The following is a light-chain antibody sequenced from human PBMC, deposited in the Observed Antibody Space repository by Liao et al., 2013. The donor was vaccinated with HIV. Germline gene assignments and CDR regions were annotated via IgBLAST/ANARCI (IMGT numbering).Light chain of an antibody. CDR2: YDS. Sequence: SYELTQAPSVSVAPGKTARITCGGNNIGSKSVHWYQQKPGQAPVVIIYYDSDRPSGIPERFSGSNSGNTATLTISRVEAGDEADYYCQVWDSSIRGVVFGGGTKLTVL. J-gene: IGLJ2*01. CDR3: QVWDSSIRGVV. V-gene: IGLV3-21*04. CDR1: NIGSKS.